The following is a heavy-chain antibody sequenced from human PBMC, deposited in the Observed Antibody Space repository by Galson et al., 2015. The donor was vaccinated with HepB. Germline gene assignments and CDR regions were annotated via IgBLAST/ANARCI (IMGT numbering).Heavy chain of an antibody. CDR2: INPNSGGT. V-gene: IGHV1-2*02. D-gene: IGHD4-17*01. CDR3: ARGDPTTVTKGWFDP. J-gene: IGHJ5*02. CDR1: GSTFTGYY. Sequence: SVTVSCKASGSTFTGYYMHWVRQAPGQGLEWMGWINPNSGGTNYAQKFQGRVTMTRDTSISTAYMELSRLRSDDTAVYYCARGDPTTVTKGWFDPWGQGTLVTVSS.